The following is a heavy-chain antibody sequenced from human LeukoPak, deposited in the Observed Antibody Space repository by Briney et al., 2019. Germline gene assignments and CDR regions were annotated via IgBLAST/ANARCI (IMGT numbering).Heavy chain of an antibody. J-gene: IGHJ5*02. D-gene: IGHD3-22*01. CDR3: ARDLLYYDSSGYP. V-gene: IGHV3-23*01. CDR1: GFTFNNYA. CDR2: ISGSGGST. Sequence: SGGSLRLSCAASGFTFNNYAMSWVRQAPGKGLEWVSAISGSGGSTYYADSVKGRFTISRDNAKNSLYLQMNSLRAEDTAVYYCARDLLYYDSSGYPRGQGTLVTVSS.